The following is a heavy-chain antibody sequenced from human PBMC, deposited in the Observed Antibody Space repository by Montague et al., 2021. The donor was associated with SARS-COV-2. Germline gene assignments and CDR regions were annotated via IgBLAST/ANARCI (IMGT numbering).Heavy chain of an antibody. D-gene: IGHD2-21*02. CDR2: IYHSGNT. V-gene: IGHV4-59*01. J-gene: IGHJ6*02. CDR1: GGFISSSY. CDR3: ARDLLPPRTAIKTNFFGLDV. Sequence: SETLSLTCTVPGGFISSSYWSWIRQPPGKGLEWIGYIYHSGNTNYNPSLKSRVTTSIDTSMNQFSLSLSSMTAADTAVYFCARDLLPPRTAIKTNFFGLDVWGQGTTVIVS.